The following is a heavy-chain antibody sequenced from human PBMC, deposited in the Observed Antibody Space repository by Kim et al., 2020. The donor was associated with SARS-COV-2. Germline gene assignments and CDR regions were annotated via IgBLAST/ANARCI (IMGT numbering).Heavy chain of an antibody. J-gene: IGHJ4*02. V-gene: IGHV4-59*01. Sequence: YNPSLKSRVTISVDTSKNQFSLKLSSVTAADTAVYYCAREGSSSGKVFDYWGQGTLVTVSS. CDR3: AREGSSSGKVFDY. D-gene: IGHD6-13*01.